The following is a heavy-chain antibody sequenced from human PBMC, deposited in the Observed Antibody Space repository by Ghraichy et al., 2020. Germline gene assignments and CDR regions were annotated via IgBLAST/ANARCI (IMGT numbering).Heavy chain of an antibody. CDR1: GFTFSSYW. D-gene: IGHD3-10*01. J-gene: IGHJ4*02. Sequence: GGSLRLSCAASGFTFSSYWMSWVRQAPGKGLEWVANIKQDGSEKYYVDSVKGRFTISRDNAKNSLYLQMNSLRAEDTAVYYCARDGFEYYGSGSWDYWGQGTLVTVSS. V-gene: IGHV3-7*03. CDR2: IKQDGSEK. CDR3: ARDGFEYYGSGSWDY.